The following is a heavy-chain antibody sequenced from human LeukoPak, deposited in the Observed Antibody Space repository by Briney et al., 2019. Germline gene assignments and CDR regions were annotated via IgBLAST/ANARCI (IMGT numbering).Heavy chain of an antibody. D-gene: IGHD2-8*02. V-gene: IGHV3-30*02. CDR3: ATYRQVLLPFES. Sequence: GGSLRLSCTASGFTFSNYGMHWVRQAPGKGLEWVAFIRFDGTHQYYADSMKGRFTISRDNSKSTLSLQMNSLRAEDTAIYYCATYRQVLLPFESWGQGTLVTVSS. CDR1: GFTFSNYG. J-gene: IGHJ4*02. CDR2: IRFDGTHQ.